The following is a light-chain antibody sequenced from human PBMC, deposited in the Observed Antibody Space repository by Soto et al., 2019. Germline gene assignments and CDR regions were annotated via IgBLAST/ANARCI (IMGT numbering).Light chain of an antibody. J-gene: IGLJ1*01. CDR2: DVS. Sequence: QSVLTQPRSVSVSPGQSVTISCTGASGDVGGYNYVSWYQQHPGKAPKLMIYDVSKRPSGVPDRFSGSKSGNTASLTISGLQAEDEADYYCCSYAGSYTLYVFGTGTKVTVL. CDR3: CSYAGSYTLYV. V-gene: IGLV2-11*01. CDR1: SGDVGGYNY.